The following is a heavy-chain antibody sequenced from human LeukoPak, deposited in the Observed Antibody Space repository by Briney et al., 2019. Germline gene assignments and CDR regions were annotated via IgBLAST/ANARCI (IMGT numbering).Heavy chain of an antibody. D-gene: IGHD3-10*01. CDR1: GYTFTGYY. CDR3: ARSYPMVRGVITYDDAFDI. J-gene: IGHJ3*02. CDR2: INPNSGGT. Sequence: ASVKVSCKASGYTFTGYYMHWVRQAPGQGREWMGWINPNSGGTNYAQKFQGRVTMTRDTSISTAYMELSRLRSDDTAVYYCARSYPMVRGVITYDDAFDIWGQGTMVTVSS. V-gene: IGHV1-2*02.